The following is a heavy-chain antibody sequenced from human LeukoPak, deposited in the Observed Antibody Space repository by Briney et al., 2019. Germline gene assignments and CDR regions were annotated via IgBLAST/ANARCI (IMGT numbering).Heavy chain of an antibody. CDR3: ARVIVTGYYNNWFDP. CDR2: ISAYNGNT. CDR1: GYTFTSYG. J-gene: IGHJ5*02. Sequence: ASVKVSCKASGYTFTSYGISWVRQGPGQGLEWMGWISAYNGNTNYAQKLQGRVTMTTDTSTSTAYMELRSLRSDDTAVYYCARVIVTGYYNNWFDPWGQGTLVTVSS. V-gene: IGHV1-18*01. D-gene: IGHD3-9*01.